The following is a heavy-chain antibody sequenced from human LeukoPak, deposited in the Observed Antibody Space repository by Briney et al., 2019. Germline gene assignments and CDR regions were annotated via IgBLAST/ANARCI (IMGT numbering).Heavy chain of an antibody. V-gene: IGHV4-59*01. D-gene: IGHD4-23*01. J-gene: IGHJ4*02. Sequence: SETLSLTCTVSGGSISRYYWSWIRQPPGKGLEWIGYISYSGSTNYNPSLKSRVTISVDTSKNQFSLELSSVTAADTAVYYCARMGVVGNPFDYWGQGTLVTVSS. CDR1: GGSISRYY. CDR2: ISYSGST. CDR3: ARMGVVGNPFDY.